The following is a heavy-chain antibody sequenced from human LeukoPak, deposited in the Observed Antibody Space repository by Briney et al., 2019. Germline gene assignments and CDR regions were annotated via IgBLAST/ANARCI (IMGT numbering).Heavy chain of an antibody. CDR2: IGGTGVRT. CDR3: ARMGSGYYGNDAFDI. J-gene: IGHJ3*02. D-gene: IGHD3-22*01. Sequence: PGGSLRLSCASSGFTFSSYAMSWVRQAPGKGLEWVSTIGGTGVRTYYADSVKGRFTISRDSSKNTLYLQMNSLRAGDTAVYYCARMGSGYYGNDAFDIWGQGTMVTVSS. CDR1: GFTFSSYA. V-gene: IGHV3-23*01.